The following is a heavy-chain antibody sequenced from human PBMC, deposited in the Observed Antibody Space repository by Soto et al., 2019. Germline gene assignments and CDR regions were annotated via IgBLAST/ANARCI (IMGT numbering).Heavy chain of an antibody. D-gene: IGHD3-22*01. CDR1: GGSFSGYY. CDR2: INHSGST. CDR3: ARDYYDSSGYFEANWFDP. V-gene: IGHV4-34*01. Sequence: LSLTCAVYGGSFSGYYWSWIRQPPGKGLEWIGEINHSGSTNYNPSLKSRVTISVDTSKNQFSLKLSSVTAADTAVYYCARDYYDSSGYFEANWFDPWGQGTLVTVSS. J-gene: IGHJ5*02.